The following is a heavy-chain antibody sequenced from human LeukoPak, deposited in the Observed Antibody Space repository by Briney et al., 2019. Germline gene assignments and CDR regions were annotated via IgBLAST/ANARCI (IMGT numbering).Heavy chain of an antibody. D-gene: IGHD5-24*01. CDR1: GFTFSSYA. CDR2: VSFDGSNE. V-gene: IGHV3-30-3*01. J-gene: IGHJ5*02. CDR3: ARGVGYTLVS. Sequence: GGSLRLSCAASGFTFSSYAMSWVRHAPGEGLEWVAVVSFDGSNENYADSVRGRFIISRDNSKNTLYLQMSGLRREDTAMYYCARGVGYTLVSWGQGTLVTVSS.